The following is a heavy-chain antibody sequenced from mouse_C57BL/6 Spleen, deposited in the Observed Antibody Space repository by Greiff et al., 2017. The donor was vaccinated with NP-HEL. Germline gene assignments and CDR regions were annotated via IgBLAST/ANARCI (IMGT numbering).Heavy chain of an antibody. V-gene: IGHV1-64*01. J-gene: IGHJ4*01. D-gene: IGHD1-1*01. CDR2: IHPNSGST. CDR3: ASTVVATDYYAMDY. Sequence: VQLQQPGAELVKPGASVKLSCKASGYTFTSYWMHWVKQRPGQGLEWIGMIHPNSGSTNYNEKFKSKATLTVDKSSSTAYMQLSSLTSEDSAVYYCASTVVATDYYAMDYWGQGTSVTVPS. CDR1: GYTFTSYW.